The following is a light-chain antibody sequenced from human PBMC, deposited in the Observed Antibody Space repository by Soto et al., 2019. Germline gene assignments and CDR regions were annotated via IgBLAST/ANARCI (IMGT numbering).Light chain of an antibody. Sequence: DIQMTQSPSSLSASVGDRVTITCRASQGIRNDLDWYQQKPGKAPKRLIFAASSLQSGVPSRFSGSGSETEFTLTISSLQPEDFATYYCLQHSSSSYTFGQGTKLEI. CDR3: LQHSSSSYT. V-gene: IGKV1-17*01. CDR2: AAS. J-gene: IGKJ2*01. CDR1: QGIRND.